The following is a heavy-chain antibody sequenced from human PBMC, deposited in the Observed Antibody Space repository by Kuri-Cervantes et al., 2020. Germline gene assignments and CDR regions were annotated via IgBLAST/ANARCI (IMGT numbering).Heavy chain of an antibody. CDR2: ISYDGTEK. CDR3: AKDVSEYYGSGSYYNWFADAFDI. Sequence: GESLKISCAASGFTFSSYGMHWVRQAPGKGLEWVAVISYDGTEKHYEESVKGRFTISRDNSKNTLYLQMNSLRAEDTAVYYCAKDVSEYYGSGSYYNWFADAFDIWGQGTMVTVSS. CDR1: GFTFSSYG. V-gene: IGHV3-30*18. J-gene: IGHJ3*02. D-gene: IGHD3-10*01.